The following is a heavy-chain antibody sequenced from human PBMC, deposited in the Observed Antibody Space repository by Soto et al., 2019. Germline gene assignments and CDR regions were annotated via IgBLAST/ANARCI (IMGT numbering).Heavy chain of an antibody. CDR2: INTYNGDT. CDR3: ARPRSVASCDY. Sequence: QVQLVQSGTEVKKPGASVKVSCKASGFIFTGNGINWVRQAPGQGLEWMGWINTYNGDTNYAQKFQGRVTMTTDTSTSTAYMELRTLRSDDTAVYYCARPRSVASCDYWGQGTLVIVSS. CDR1: GFIFTGNG. D-gene: IGHD6-19*01. J-gene: IGHJ4*02. V-gene: IGHV1-18*01.